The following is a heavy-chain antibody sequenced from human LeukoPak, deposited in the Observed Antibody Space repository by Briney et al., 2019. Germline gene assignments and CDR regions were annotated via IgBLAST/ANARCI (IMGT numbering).Heavy chain of an antibody. CDR2: ISSSSSYT. CDR1: GFTFSDYY. V-gene: IGHV3-11*03. D-gene: IGHD3-10*01. J-gene: IGHJ4*02. Sequence: GGSLRLSCAASGFTFSDYYMSWIRQAPGKRLEWVSYISSSSSYTNYADSVKGRFTISRDNAKNSLYLQMNSLRAEDTAVYYCARSGYYYGSGSYYSGAFDYWGQGTLVTVSS. CDR3: ARSGYYYGSGSYYSGAFDY.